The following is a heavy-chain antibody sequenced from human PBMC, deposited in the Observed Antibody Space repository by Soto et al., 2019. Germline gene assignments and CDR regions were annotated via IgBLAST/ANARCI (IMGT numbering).Heavy chain of an antibody. CDR3: VRDGTKTLRDWFDP. J-gene: IGHJ5*02. V-gene: IGHV4-4*07. CDR2: IYATGTT. D-gene: IGHD1-1*01. CDR1: GASISGFY. Sequence: SETLSLTCTVSGASISGFYWSWIRKSAGKGLEWIGRIYATGTTDYNPSLKSRVMMSVDTSKKQFSLKLRSVTAADTAVYYCVRDGTKTLRDWFDPWGQG.